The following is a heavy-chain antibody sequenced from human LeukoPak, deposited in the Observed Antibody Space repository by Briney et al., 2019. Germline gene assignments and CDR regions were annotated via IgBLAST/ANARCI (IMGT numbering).Heavy chain of an antibody. CDR1: GFTFSSYW. Sequence: GGSLRLSCAASGFTFSSYWMSWVRQAPGKGLERVANTKQDGSERYYVDSVKGRFTISRDNAKNSLYLQINSLRAEDTAVYYCARENYLGDYFDYWGQGTLVTVSS. D-gene: IGHD1-7*01. CDR2: TKQDGSER. V-gene: IGHV3-7*01. CDR3: ARENYLGDYFDY. J-gene: IGHJ4*02.